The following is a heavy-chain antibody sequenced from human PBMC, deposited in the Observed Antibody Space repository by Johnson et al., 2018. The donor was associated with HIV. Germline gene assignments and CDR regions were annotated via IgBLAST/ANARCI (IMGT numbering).Heavy chain of an antibody. CDR1: GFTFGDYA. D-gene: IGHD3-10*01. CDR2: IRSTAYGGTT. V-gene: IGHV3-49*03. Sequence: VQLVESGGGLVQPGGSLRLSCAASGFTFGDYAMSWFRQAPGKGLEWVGFIRSTAYGGTTEYAASVKGRFTISSDDSRIIGYLQMNSLKTEETAVYFCTTTEMGRGVSRYAFDIWGQGTMVTVSS. J-gene: IGHJ3*02. CDR3: TTTEMGRGVSRYAFDI.